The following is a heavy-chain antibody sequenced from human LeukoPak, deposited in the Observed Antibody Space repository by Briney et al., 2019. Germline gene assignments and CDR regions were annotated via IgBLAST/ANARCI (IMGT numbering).Heavy chain of an antibody. D-gene: IGHD1-26*01. Sequence: PGGSLRLSCAASGFTFSSYSMNWVRQAPGKGLEWVSSISSSSSYIYYADSVKGRFTISRDNAENSLYLQMNSLRAEDTAVYYCARASGSYGGAPGYWGQGTLVTVSS. CDR1: GFTFSSYS. J-gene: IGHJ4*02. V-gene: IGHV3-21*01. CDR2: ISSSSSYI. CDR3: ARASGSYGGAPGY.